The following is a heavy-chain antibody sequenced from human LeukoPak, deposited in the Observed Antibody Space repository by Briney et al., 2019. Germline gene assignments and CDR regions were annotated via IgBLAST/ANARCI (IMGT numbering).Heavy chain of an antibody. Sequence: PSETMSLTSTVSAGSISSYYWSWIRQPPGEGLGWIGYIYISGSTNYNTSLKSRVTLSLDTSKYEFSLNLSSVPAADTAVYHCARGIITIAVAGPYFDYWGQGTLSPSPQ. J-gene: IGHJ4*02. CDR1: AGSISSYY. D-gene: IGHD6-19*01. V-gene: IGHV4-59*01. CDR2: IYISGST. CDR3: ARGIITIAVAGPYFDY.